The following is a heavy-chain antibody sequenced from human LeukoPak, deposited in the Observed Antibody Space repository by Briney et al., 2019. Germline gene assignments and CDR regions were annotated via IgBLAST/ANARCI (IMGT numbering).Heavy chain of an antibody. J-gene: IGHJ4*02. Sequence: GGSLRPSCAASGFTFSSYAMSWVRQAPGKGLEWVSAISGSGGSTYYADSVKGRFTISRDNSKNTLYLQMNSLRAEDTAVYYCARSPGGYSYGVFFDYWGQGTLVTVSS. D-gene: IGHD5-18*01. CDR2: ISGSGGST. CDR3: ARSPGGYSYGVFFDY. CDR1: GFTFSSYA. V-gene: IGHV3-23*01.